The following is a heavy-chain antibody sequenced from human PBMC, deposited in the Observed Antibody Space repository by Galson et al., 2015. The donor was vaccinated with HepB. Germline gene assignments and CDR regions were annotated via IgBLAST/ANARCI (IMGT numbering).Heavy chain of an antibody. CDR1: GFTFSSYA. CDR2: ISYDGSNK. D-gene: IGHD2-15*01. CDR3: ARDRGIYIVVVVAAYPDY. Sequence: SLRLSCAASGFTFSSYAMHWVRQAPGKGLEWVAVISYDGSNKYYADSVKGRFTISRDNSKNTLYLQMNSLRAEDTAVYYCARDRGIYIVVVVAAYPDYWGQGTLVTVSS. V-gene: IGHV3-30-3*01. J-gene: IGHJ4*02.